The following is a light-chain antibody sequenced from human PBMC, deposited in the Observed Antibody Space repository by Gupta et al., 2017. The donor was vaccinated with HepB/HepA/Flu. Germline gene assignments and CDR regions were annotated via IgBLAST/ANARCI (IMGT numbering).Light chain of an antibody. J-gene: IGLJ1*01. V-gene: IGLV3-21*04. CDR2: YDS. Sequence: SSVLTPPPAVSVATDTPASIPCRGNNVGSNSLHWYQQKPGQAPVLVIYYDSDRPSGIPERFSGSNSGNTATLTISRVEAGDEADYYCQVWDSSSDHYVFGTGTKVTVL. CDR3: QVWDSSSDHYV. CDR1: NVGSNS.